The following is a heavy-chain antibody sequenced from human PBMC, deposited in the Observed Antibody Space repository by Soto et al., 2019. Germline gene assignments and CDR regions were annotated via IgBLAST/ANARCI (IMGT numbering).Heavy chain of an antibody. CDR1: GYTLTELS. CDR2: FDPEDGET. CDR3: ARGLGSLGRYYYYGMDV. J-gene: IGHJ6*02. D-gene: IGHD3-10*01. Sequence: ASVKVSCKVSGYTLTELSMHWVRQAPGKGLEWMGGFDPEDGETIYAQKFQGRVTMTEDTSTDTAYMELSRLRSDDTAVYYCARGLGSLGRYYYYGMDVWGQGTTVTVSS. V-gene: IGHV1-24*01.